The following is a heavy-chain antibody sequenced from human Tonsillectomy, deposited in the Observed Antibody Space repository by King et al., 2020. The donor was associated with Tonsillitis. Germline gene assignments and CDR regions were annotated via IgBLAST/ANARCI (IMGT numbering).Heavy chain of an antibody. D-gene: IGHD2-2*01. CDR2: IIPILGIA. V-gene: IGHV1-69*09. Sequence: VQLVESGAEVKKPGSSVKVSCKASGGTFSSYAISWVRQAPGQGLEWMGRIIPILGIANYAQKFQGRGTITADKSTSTAYMELSSLRSEDTAVYYCASDPPQDIVVVPAALYVWGHGTTVTVSS. J-gene: IGHJ6*02. CDR1: GGTFSSYA. CDR3: ASDPPQDIVVVPAALYV.